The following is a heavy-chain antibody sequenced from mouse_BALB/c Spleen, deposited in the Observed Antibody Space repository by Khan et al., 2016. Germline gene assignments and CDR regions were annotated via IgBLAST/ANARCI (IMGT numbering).Heavy chain of an antibody. CDR1: SYSFTGYY. Sequence: VQLKQSGPNLVKPGASVNISCKASSYSFTGYYMHWVKESHGKSLEWIGRVNPNNGGTSSNQKFKGKAILTVDKSSSIAYMELRSLTSEDSAVYYWASMGGHYVGWGQGTTLTVSS. J-gene: IGHJ2*01. D-gene: IGHD2-1*01. CDR2: VNPNNGGT. V-gene: IGHV1-26*01. CDR3: ASMGGHYVG.